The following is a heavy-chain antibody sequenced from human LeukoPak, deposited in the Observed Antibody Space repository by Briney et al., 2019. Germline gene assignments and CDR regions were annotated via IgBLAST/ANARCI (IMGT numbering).Heavy chain of an antibody. V-gene: IGHV4-59*11. CDR3: ASRPAGSTWYGVFDY. D-gene: IGHD6-13*01. CDR2: IFKGGRT. CDR1: GRFINSHY. J-gene: IGHJ4*02. Sequence: SSETLSLTCTVSGRFINSHYWSWIRQPPGKGLEWIGDIFKGGRTNYNPSLMSRVTMSVDTSRDQFSLRLSSVTAADTAIYYCASRPAGSTWYGVFDYWSQGTLVTVSS.